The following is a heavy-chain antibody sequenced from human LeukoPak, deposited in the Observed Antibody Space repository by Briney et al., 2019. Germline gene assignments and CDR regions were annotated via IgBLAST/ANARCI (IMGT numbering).Heavy chain of an antibody. CDR1: GFSFSSYS. D-gene: IGHD6-6*01. CDR3: AIDSSVKRQLAPAMDV. Sequence: PGGSLRLSCAASGFSFSSYSMSWVRQAPGKGLEWVSAISESAGSTYYADPVKGRFTISRDNSKNTLYLQMSSLRAEDTAVYYCAIDSSVKRQLAPAMDVWGEGTTVTVST. J-gene: IGHJ6*04. V-gene: IGHV3-23*01. CDR2: ISESAGST.